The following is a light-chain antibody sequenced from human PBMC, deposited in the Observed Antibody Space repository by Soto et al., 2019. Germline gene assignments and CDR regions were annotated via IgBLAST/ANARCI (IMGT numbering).Light chain of an antibody. V-gene: IGKV1-33*01. CDR3: QHFDNSWT. J-gene: IGKJ1*01. CDR2: DAS. CDR1: QDISNY. Sequence: IQMTPYPSSLSASVGDRIPITCQASQDISNYLNWYQQKPGKAPKLLIFDASNLETGVPSRFSGSGSGTHFTFTITSLQPEDIATYYCQHFDNSWTFGLGTKVDIK.